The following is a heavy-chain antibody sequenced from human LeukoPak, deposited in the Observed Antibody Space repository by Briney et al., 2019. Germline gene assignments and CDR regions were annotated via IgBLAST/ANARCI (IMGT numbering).Heavy chain of an antibody. V-gene: IGHV4-61*02. CDR1: GGSISSGSYY. CDR3: ARYDSSGYYWPRAGAFDI. CDR2: IYTSGST. Sequence: PSETLSLTCTVSGGSISSGSYYWSWIRQPAGKGLEWIGRIYTSGSTNYNPSLKSRVTISVDTSKNQFSLKLSSVTAADTAVYYCARYDSSGYYWPRAGAFDIWGQGTMVTVSS. D-gene: IGHD3-22*01. J-gene: IGHJ3*02.